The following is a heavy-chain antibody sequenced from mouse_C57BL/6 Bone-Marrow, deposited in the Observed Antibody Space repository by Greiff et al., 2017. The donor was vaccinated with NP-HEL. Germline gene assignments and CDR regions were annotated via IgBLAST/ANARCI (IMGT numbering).Heavy chain of an antibody. J-gene: IGHJ1*03. V-gene: IGHV1-82*01. CDR2: IYPGDGDT. Sequence: QVQLQQSGPELVKPGASVKISCKASGYAFSSSWMNWVKQRPGKGLEWIGRIYPGDGDTNYNGKFKGKATLTADKSSSTAYMQLSSLTSEDSAVYFCARSGDGYYRYFDVWGTGTTVTVSS. CDR3: ARSGDGYYRYFDV. CDR1: GYAFSSSW. D-gene: IGHD2-3*01.